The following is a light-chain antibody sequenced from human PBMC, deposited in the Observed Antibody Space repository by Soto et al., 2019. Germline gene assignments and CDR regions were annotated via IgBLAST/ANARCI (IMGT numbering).Light chain of an antibody. CDR1: SSDVGSYNL. CDR3: CSYAGSSTV. Sequence: QSVLTQPASVSGSPGQSITISCTGTSSDVGSYNLVSWYQQHPGKAPKLMIYEGSKRPSGVSNRFSGSKSGNTASLTISGLQAEEEADYYCCSYAGSSTVFGTGTKVTVL. CDR2: EGS. J-gene: IGLJ1*01. V-gene: IGLV2-23*03.